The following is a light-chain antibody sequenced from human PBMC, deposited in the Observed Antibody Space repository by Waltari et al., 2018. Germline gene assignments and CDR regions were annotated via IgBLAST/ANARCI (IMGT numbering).Light chain of an antibody. J-gene: IGKJ2*01. V-gene: IGKV6-21*01. Sequence: EIVLTQSPDFQSVTPKEKVTITCRASQSVGSDLHWYQQRPDQSPNLLIQYVCPSFSGVPSGFRGSGSGTDFTLTINSLEAEDAATYYCHQTSNLPYTFGQGTKLEIK. CDR1: QSVGSD. CDR3: HQTSNLPYT. CDR2: YVC.